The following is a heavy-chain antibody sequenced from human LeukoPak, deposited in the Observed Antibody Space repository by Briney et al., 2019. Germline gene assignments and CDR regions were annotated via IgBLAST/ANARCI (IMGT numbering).Heavy chain of an antibody. CDR1: GFSFSSYE. Sequence: GGSLRLSCATFGFSFSSYEMNWGRQAPGKGLEWVSYISSSASTMNYADSVRGRFTISRDNAKSSLYLQMTSLRADDTAVYYCARKTSAWGLDPWGQGTLVTVSS. CDR3: ARKTSAWGLDP. CDR2: ISSSASTM. J-gene: IGHJ5*02. D-gene: IGHD6-19*01. V-gene: IGHV3-48*03.